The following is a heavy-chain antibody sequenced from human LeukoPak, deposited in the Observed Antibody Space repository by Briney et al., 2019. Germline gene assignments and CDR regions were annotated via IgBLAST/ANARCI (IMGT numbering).Heavy chain of an antibody. D-gene: IGHD3-22*01. CDR1: GYTFTSYA. V-gene: IGHV1-3*01. CDR3: ATLYYYDSSGFDAFDI. CDR2: INAGNGNT. J-gene: IGHJ3*02. Sequence: GASVKVSCKASGYTFTSYAMHWVRQAPGQRLEWMGWINAGNGNTKYSQKFQGRVTITRDTSAGTAYMELSSLRSEDTAVYYCATLYYYDSSGFDAFDIWGQGTMVTVSS.